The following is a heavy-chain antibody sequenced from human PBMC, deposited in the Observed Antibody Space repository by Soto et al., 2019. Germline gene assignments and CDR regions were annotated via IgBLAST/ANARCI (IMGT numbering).Heavy chain of an antibody. V-gene: IGHV1-69*13. CDR2: IIPIFGTA. D-gene: IGHD3-22*01. CDR3: ARGPEITYYYDSSGYYAWYFDY. J-gene: IGHJ4*02. Sequence: SVKVSCKASGGTFSSYAISWVRQAPGQGLEWMGGIIPIFGTANYAQKFQGRVTITADESTSTAYMELSSLRSEDTAVYYCARGPEITYYYDSSGYYAWYFDYWGQGTLVT. CDR1: GGTFSSYA.